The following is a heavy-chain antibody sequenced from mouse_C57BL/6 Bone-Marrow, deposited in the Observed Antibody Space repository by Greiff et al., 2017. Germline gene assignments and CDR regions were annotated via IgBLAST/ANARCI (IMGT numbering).Heavy chain of an antibody. Sequence: DVQLQESGPGLVKPSQSLSLTCSVTGYSITSGYYWNWIRQFPGNKLEWMGYISYDGSNNYNPALKNRISITRDTSKNQFFLKLNSVTTEDTATYDCARYDYGGGAMDYWGQGTSVTVSS. CDR3: ARYDYGGGAMDY. V-gene: IGHV3-6*01. CDR2: ISYDGSN. D-gene: IGHD2-4*01. J-gene: IGHJ4*01. CDR1: GYSITSGYY.